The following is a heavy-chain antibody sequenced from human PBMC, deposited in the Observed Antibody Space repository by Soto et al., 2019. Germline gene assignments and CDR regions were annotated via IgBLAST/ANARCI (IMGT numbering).Heavy chain of an antibody. CDR2: ISAYNGNT. CDR3: ARDYDQGLGNYDFWDYFDY. Sequence: ASVKVSCKASGYTFTSYGISWVRQAPGQGLEWMGWISAYNGNTNYAQKLQGRVTMTTDTSTSTAYMELRSLRSDDTAVYYCARDYDQGLGNYDFWDYFDYWGRGTLVTVS. V-gene: IGHV1-18*01. CDR1: GYTFTSYG. J-gene: IGHJ4*02. D-gene: IGHD3-3*01.